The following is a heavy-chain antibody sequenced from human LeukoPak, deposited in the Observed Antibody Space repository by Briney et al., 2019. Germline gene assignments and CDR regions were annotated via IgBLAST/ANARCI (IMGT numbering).Heavy chain of an antibody. CDR2: IYHTGST. J-gene: IGHJ5*02. CDR1: GYSISSGYY. CDR3: ARDQRTTGTWP. D-gene: IGHD1-1*01. V-gene: IGHV4-38-2*02. Sequence: SETLSLTCAVSGYSISSGYYWGWVRQPPGKGLEWIGNIYHTGSTYYNPSLKSRITISVDTTKNQFSLKLSSVTAADTAVYYCARDQRTTGTWPWGQGTLVTVSS.